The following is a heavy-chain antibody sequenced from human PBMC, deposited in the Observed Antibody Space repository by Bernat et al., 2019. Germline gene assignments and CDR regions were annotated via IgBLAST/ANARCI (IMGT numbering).Heavy chain of an antibody. V-gene: IGHV3-11*06. CDR1: GFTFSDYY. D-gene: IGHD2-15*01. J-gene: IGHJ4*02. CDR2: SSSSSSYT. Sequence: QVHLVESGGGLVKPGGSLRLSCEASGFTFSDYYMSWIRQAPGKGLEWVSYSSSSSSYTNYAGSVKGRFTISRDNAKNSLFLQMNSLRVEDTAVYYCARLGGGVGKAFDYWGQGTLVTVSS. CDR3: ARLGGGVGKAFDY.